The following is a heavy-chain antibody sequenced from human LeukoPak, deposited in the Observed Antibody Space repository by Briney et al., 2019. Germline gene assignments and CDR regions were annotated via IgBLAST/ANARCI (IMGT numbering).Heavy chain of an antibody. V-gene: IGHV3-30*04. J-gene: IGHJ4*02. CDR3: ARDSCSGGSCYYYFDY. CDR1: GFTFSSYA. D-gene: IGHD2-15*01. CDR2: ISYDGSNK. Sequence: QPGRSLRLSCAASGFTFSSYAMHWVRQAPGKGLEWVAVISYDGSNKYYADSVKGRFTISRDNSKNTLYLQMNSLRAEDTAVYYCARDSCSGGSCYYYFDYWGQGTLSPSPQ.